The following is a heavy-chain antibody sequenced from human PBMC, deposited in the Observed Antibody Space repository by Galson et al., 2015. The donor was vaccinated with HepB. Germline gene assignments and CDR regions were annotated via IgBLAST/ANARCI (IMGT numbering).Heavy chain of an antibody. J-gene: IGHJ5*02. Sequence: SLRLSCAASGFTFTTYWMSWVRQAPGRGLEWVANIKQDGSEQNYADSVKGRFTISRDNAKESLSLQMNSLRTEDTAVYYCTRDGVSPWSDYHHHWGQGTLVTVSS. V-gene: IGHV3-7*01. CDR3: TRDGVSPWSDYHHH. CDR2: IKQDGSEQ. CDR1: GFTFTTYW. D-gene: IGHD1-26*01.